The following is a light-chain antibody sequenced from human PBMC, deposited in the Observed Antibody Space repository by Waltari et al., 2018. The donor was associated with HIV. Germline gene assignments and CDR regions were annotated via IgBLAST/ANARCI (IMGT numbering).Light chain of an antibody. Sequence: DVGMTQSPNSLAVALGERAPINCKSTHNVLYRSSNKNYIAWYQQRPGQAPKLLIYWASVRESGVSDRFIGSGSGTNFTLTITTLQAEDVALYYCQQYLSPPPTFGQGTKVEIK. CDR2: WAS. CDR1: HNVLYRSSNKNY. J-gene: IGKJ1*01. V-gene: IGKV4-1*01. CDR3: QQYLSPPPT.